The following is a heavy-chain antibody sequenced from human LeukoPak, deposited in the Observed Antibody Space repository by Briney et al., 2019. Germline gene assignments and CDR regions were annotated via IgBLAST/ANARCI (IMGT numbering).Heavy chain of an antibody. CDR1: GYTFTGYY. J-gene: IGHJ3*02. CDR3: AREHKNAVRPDDAFDI. Sequence: ASVKVSCKASGYTFTGYYMHWVRQAPGQGLELMGWINPNSGGTNYAQKFQGRVTMTRDTSISTAYMELSRLRSDDTAVYYCAREHKNAVRPDDAFDIWGQGTMVTVSS. CDR2: INPNSGGT. V-gene: IGHV1-2*02. D-gene: IGHD2/OR15-2a*01.